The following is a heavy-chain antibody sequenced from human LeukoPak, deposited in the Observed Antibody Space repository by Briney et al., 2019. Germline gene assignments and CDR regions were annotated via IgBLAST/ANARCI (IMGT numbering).Heavy chain of an antibody. CDR2: INSDGSST. V-gene: IGHV3-74*01. CDR3: ARDNSGWADAFDI. CDR1: GFTFSSYW. D-gene: IGHD5-12*01. J-gene: IGHJ3*02. Sequence: SGGSLRLSCAASGFTFSSYWMHWVRQAPGKGLVWVSRINSDGSSTSYADSVKGRFTISRDNAKNTLYLQMNSLRAEDTAMYYCARDNSGWADAFDIWGQGTMVTVSS.